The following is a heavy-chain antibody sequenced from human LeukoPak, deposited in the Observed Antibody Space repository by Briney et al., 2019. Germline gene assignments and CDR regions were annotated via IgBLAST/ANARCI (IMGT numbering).Heavy chain of an antibody. D-gene: IGHD3-22*01. Sequence: PSETLSLTCAVYGGSFSGYYWSWIRQPPGKGLEWIGEINHSGSTNYNPSLKSRVTMSVDTSKNQFSPKLSSVTAADTAIYYCARENPSGYYNRPIDYWGQGTLVTVSS. CDR3: ARENPSGYYNRPIDY. V-gene: IGHV4-34*01. CDR1: GGSFSGYY. J-gene: IGHJ4*02. CDR2: INHSGST.